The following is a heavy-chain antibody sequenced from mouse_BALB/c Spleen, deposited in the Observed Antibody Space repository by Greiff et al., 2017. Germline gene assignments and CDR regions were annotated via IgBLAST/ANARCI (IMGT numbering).Heavy chain of an antibody. J-gene: IGHJ3*01. Sequence: QVQLQQSGAELVKPGASVTLSCKASGYTFTSYYMYWVKQRPGQGLEWIGEINPSNGGTNFNEKFKSKATLTVYKSSSTAYMQLSSLSSEDSAVYYCPTSSSWFAYWGQGTLVTVSA. CDR3: PTSSSWFAY. D-gene: IGHD3-2*02. CDR1: GYTFTSYY. V-gene: IGHV1S81*02. CDR2: INPSNGGT.